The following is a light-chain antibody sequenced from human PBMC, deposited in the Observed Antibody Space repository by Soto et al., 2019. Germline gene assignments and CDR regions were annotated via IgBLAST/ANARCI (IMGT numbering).Light chain of an antibody. CDR3: CSYAVSNTVV. CDR1: SNNVGSYNL. CDR2: EGN. Sequence: QSALTQPASVSGSPGQSITISCTGTSNNVGSYNLVSWYQQHPGKAPKLMIYEGNKRPSGVSNRFSGSKSGNTASLTISGLQAEEEADYSCCSYAVSNTVVFGGGPKVTAL. V-gene: IGLV2-23*01. J-gene: IGLJ2*01.